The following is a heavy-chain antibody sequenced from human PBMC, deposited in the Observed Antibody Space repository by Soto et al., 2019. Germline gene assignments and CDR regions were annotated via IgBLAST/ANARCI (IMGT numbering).Heavy chain of an antibody. J-gene: IGHJ6*02. Sequence: GGSLRLSCGASGFTITDYYMSWIRRAPGKGLEWVSHISSVGTTTYYADSVKGRFSISMDNAKNSLYLQMNSLRAEDTAVYYCARDQEGSGSHWLGYNYYAMDVWGQGTTVTVSS. V-gene: IGHV3-11*01. D-gene: IGHD3-10*01. CDR2: ISSVGTTT. CDR3: ARDQEGSGSHWLGYNYYAMDV. CDR1: GFTITDYY.